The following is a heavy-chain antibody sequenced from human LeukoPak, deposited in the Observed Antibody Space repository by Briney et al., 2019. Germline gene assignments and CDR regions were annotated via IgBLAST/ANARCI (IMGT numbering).Heavy chain of an antibody. CDR1: GYTFTGLY. CDR2: INPRIGDT. D-gene: IGHD1-7*01. J-gene: IGHJ4*02. V-gene: IGHV1-2*06. Sequence: ASVKVSCKASGYTFTGLYIHWVRQAPGQGLEWMGRINPRIGDTNSARRFQGRVTMTRDTSISTAYMDLNRLTSDDTAVYYCARGAWDYDGKDYWGQGTLVTVSS. CDR3: ARGAWDYDGKDY.